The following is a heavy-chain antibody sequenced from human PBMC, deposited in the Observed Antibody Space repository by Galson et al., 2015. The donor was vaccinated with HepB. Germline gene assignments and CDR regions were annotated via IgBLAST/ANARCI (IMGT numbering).Heavy chain of an antibody. CDR1: GFTFSTYG. CDR3: AKDGYPLLTGYSDY. Sequence: SLRLSCAASGFTFSTYGMYWVRQAPGKGLEWVSVIDGSGGSTNYADSVKGRFFMSRDNSKNTVYLQMNSLRAEDTAIYYCAKDGYPLLTGYSDYRGQGTLVTVSS. J-gene: IGHJ4*02. CDR2: IDGSGGST. V-gene: IGHV3-23*01. D-gene: IGHD3-9*01.